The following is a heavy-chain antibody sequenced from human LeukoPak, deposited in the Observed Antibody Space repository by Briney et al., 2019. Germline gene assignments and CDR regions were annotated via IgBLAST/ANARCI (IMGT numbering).Heavy chain of an antibody. CDR1: GGTFSSYA. D-gene: IGHD2-15*01. CDR2: IIPIFGTA. Sequence: SVKVSCKASGGTFSSYAISWVRQAPGQGLEWMGGIIPIFGTANYAQKFQGRVTISADKSTSTAYMELSSLRSEDTAVYYCARGTIPNPSRSGGSGWFDPWGQGTLVTVSS. CDR3: ARGTIPNPSRSGGSGWFDP. V-gene: IGHV1-69*06. J-gene: IGHJ5*02.